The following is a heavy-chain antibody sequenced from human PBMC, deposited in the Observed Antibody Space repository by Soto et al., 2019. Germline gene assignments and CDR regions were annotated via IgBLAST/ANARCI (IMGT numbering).Heavy chain of an antibody. CDR3: ACRLTVVTLAFER. D-gene: IGHD3-9*01. J-gene: IGHJ3*01. CDR2: IYWNDDT. CDR1: GFSLTTSGVG. Sequence: ESGPTLLNPTQTLTLTCTFSGFSLTTSGVGVGWIRQTPGKALEWLALIYWNDDTRYSPSLKNRVTITTDTSKNQVVLTMTDMDPVDTATYYFACRLTVVTLAFERWGQGTMVTVPS. V-gene: IGHV2-5*01.